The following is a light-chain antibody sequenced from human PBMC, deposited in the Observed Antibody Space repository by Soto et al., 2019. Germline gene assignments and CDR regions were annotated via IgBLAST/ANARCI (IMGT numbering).Light chain of an antibody. J-gene: IGKJ3*01. Sequence: DIQMTQSPSTLSASVGDRVTITCRASQYISGWLAWYQQKPGKAPILLIYDASSLQSGVPSRFSGSGSGTEFTLTINSLQNEDFVPYYCQQYHSSRLTFGPWTKVEIK. CDR1: QYISGW. CDR3: QQYHSSRLT. CDR2: DAS. V-gene: IGKV1-5*01.